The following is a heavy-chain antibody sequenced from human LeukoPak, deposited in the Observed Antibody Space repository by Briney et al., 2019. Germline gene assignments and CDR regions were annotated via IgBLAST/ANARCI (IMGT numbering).Heavy chain of an antibody. Sequence: GGSLRLSCAASGFTFSNYAMSWVRQAPGKGLEWVSAIGGSGGSTYYADSVKGRFTISRDNSKNTLYLQMNSLRAEDTAVYYCAGRPITMIVVVPVDYWGQGTLVTVSS. D-gene: IGHD3-22*01. V-gene: IGHV3-23*01. CDR2: IGGSGGST. CDR3: AGRPITMIVVVPVDY. J-gene: IGHJ4*02. CDR1: GFTFSNYA.